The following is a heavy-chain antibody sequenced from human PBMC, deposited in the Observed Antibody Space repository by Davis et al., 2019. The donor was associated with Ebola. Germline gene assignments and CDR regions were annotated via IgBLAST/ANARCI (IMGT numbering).Heavy chain of an antibody. CDR1: GYTFTSYA. CDR3: ARDWVGATSLKYYYGMDV. V-gene: IGHV1-3*01. CDR2: INAGNGNT. Sequence: AASVQVSCKASGYTFTSYAMHWVRQAPGQRLEWMGWINAGNGNTKYSQTFQGRVTITRDTSASTAYMELSSLRSEDTAVYYCARDWVGATSLKYYYGMDVWGQGTTVTVSS. J-gene: IGHJ6*02. D-gene: IGHD1-26*01.